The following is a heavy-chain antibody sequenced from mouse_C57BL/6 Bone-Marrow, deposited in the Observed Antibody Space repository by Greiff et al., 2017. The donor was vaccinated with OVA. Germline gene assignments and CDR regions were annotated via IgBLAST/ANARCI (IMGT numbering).Heavy chain of an antibody. V-gene: IGHV1-81*01. J-gene: IGHJ1*03. CDR1: GYTFTSYG. CDR2: IYPRSGNT. Sequence: QVQLQQSGAELARPGASVKLSCKASGYTFTSYGISWVKQRTGQGLEWIGEIYPRSGNTYYNEKFKGKATLTVDTSSSTAYMELHSLTSEDSAVYFCARSYYSNWYFDVWGTGTTVTVSS. D-gene: IGHD2-5*01. CDR3: ARSYYSNWYFDV.